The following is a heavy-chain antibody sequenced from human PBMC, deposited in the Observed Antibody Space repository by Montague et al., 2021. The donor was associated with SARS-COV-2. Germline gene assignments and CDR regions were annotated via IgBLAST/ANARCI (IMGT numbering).Heavy chain of an antibody. V-gene: IGHV4-39*01. CDR3: GRQGSSSSWYGGYYYGMDV. Sequence: SETLSLTCTVYGGSISSSSYYWGWIRQPPGKGLEWIGSNYYSGSTYCNPSLKSRVTISVDTSKNQFSLKLSSVTAADTAVYYCGRQGSSSSWYGGYYYGMDVWGQGITVTVSS. CDR1: GGSISSSSYY. D-gene: IGHD6-13*01. CDR2: NYYSGST. J-gene: IGHJ6*02.